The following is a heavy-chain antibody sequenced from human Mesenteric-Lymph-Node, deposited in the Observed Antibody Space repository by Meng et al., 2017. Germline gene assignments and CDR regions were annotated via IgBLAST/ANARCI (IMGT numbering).Heavy chain of an antibody. J-gene: IGHJ4*02. CDR3: VSTVTPNFYYFDY. CDR2: ISGSGGST. Sequence: EVQLLESGGGLVQPGGSLRLSCAASGFTFSSYGMSWVRQAQGKGLEWVSAISGSGGSTYYADSVKGRFTISRDNSKNTLYLQMNSLRAEDTAVYYCVSTVTPNFYYFDYWGQGTLVTVSS. V-gene: IGHV3-23*01. D-gene: IGHD4-17*01. CDR1: GFTFSSYG.